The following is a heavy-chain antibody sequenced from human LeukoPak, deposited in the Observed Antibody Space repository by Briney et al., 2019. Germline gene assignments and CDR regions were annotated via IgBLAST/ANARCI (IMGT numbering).Heavy chain of an antibody. Sequence: ASVKVSCKASGYTFTSYDINWVRQAPGQGLEWMGWITPRNGGTNYAQKFQGWVTMTRDTSISTAYLELTLRSDDTAVYYCARGTEGGSGYSSKSLGGYWGQGPLVTVSS. D-gene: IGHD3-22*01. J-gene: IGHJ4*02. CDR2: ITPRNGGT. V-gene: IGHV1-2*04. CDR1: GYTFTSYD. CDR3: ARGTEGGSGYSSKSLGGY.